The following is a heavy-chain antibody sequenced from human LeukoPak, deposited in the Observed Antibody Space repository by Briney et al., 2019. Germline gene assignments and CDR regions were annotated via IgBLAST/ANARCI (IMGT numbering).Heavy chain of an antibody. J-gene: IGHJ4*02. D-gene: IGHD3-10*01. CDR2: IYSSGTT. Sequence: PSETLSLTCIVSGGSISSYYWSWIRQPPGKGLEWIGNIYSSGTTNYNPSPKSRVTISMDTSKNQFSLKLSSVTAADTAVYYCARGKIWSPVYLSHWGQGTLVTVSS. CDR3: ARGKIWSPVYLSH. CDR1: GGSISSYY. V-gene: IGHV4-59*13.